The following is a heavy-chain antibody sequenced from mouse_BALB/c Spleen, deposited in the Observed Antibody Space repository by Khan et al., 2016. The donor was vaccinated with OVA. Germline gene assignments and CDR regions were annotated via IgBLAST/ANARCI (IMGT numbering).Heavy chain of an antibody. CDR3: ARGNYYGYAMDY. CDR1: GYSITSNYA. Sequence: EVKLLESGPGLVKPSQSLSLTCTVTGYSITSNYAWNWIRQFPGNKLEWMGYISYSGSTNYNPSLKSRISITRDTSKNQFFLQLNSGTTEDTATYYCARGNYYGYAMDYWGQGTSITVSS. D-gene: IGHD1-1*01. CDR2: ISYSGST. V-gene: IGHV3-2*02. J-gene: IGHJ4*01.